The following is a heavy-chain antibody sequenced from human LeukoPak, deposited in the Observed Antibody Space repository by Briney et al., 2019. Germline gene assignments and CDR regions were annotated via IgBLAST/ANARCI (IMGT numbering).Heavy chain of an antibody. Sequence: GGSLRLSCSASGFTFSSYSMNWVRQAPGKGLEWVSSISGSSSYIYYADSVKGRFTVSRDNAKNSLYVQMNSLRPEDTAVYYCARSLLRYFELDKPDASDIWGQGTMVTVSS. V-gene: IGHV3-21*01. CDR2: ISGSSSYI. CDR1: GFTFSSYS. CDR3: ARSLLRYFELDKPDASDI. D-gene: IGHD3-9*01. J-gene: IGHJ3*02.